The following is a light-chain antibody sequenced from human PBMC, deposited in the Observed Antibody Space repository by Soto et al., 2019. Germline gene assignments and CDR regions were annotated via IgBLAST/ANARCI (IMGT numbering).Light chain of an antibody. CDR3: QQFDDLPLT. CDR1: HDTKKY. J-gene: IGKJ4*01. Sequence: DIQMTQSPSSLSASVGDRVTITCQASHDTKKYLNWYQQKAHKVPKLLIHDASTLATGVPSRFTGSGSGTDFTLTINSLQPEDVATYYCQQFDDLPLTFGGGTKVDI. CDR2: DAS. V-gene: IGKV1-33*01.